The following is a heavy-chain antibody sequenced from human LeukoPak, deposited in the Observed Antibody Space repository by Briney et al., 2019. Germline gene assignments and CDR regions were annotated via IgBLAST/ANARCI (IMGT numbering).Heavy chain of an antibody. D-gene: IGHD3-3*01. J-gene: IGHJ4*02. CDR2: IESSTDGGTT. V-gene: IGHV3-15*04. CDR3: TTSPGITVFGVVTDY. CDR1: GPTFRNAF. Sequence: GGSLRLSCAASGPTFRNAFMNWVRQAPGKGLEWVGRIESSTDGGTTDYAAPVKGRFTMSGDDSKNTLYLQMNNVKTEDTGVYYCTTSPGITVFGVVTDYWGQGTLVIVSS.